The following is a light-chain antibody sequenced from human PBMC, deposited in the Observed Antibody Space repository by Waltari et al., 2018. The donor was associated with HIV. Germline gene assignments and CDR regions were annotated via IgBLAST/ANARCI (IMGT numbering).Light chain of an antibody. CDR1: SSDVGGYNY. Sequence: QSALTQPASVSASPGQSITISCTGTSSDVGGYNYVSWYQQHPGKAPKVMIYEVSNRPSGISNRFSGSKSGNTASLTISGLQAEDEADYYCDSYTNSNSYVFGTGTKVTVL. V-gene: IGLV2-14*03. CDR2: EVS. J-gene: IGLJ1*01. CDR3: DSYTNSNSYV.